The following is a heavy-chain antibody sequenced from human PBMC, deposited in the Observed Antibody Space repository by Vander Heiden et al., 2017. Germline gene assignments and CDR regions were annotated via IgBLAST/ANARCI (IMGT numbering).Heavy chain of an antibody. CDR2: ITGDGGDT. Sequence: EVQLLESGGGLIQPGGSLSLSCAASGFTFSVTATSWVRQDPGKGREWVSSITGDGGDTYYANSVKGRFTIARDNSKNTLFLEMNNLRAEDTADYYCAKHQDGGNYYRSFDYWGQGPRVTVSS. V-gene: IGHV3-23*01. J-gene: IGHJ4*02. D-gene: IGHD3-10*01. CDR3: AKHQDGGNYYRSFDY. CDR1: GFTFSVTA.